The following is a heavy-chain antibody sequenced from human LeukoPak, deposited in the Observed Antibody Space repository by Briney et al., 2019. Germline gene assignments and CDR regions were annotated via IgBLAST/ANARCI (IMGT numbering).Heavy chain of an antibody. V-gene: IGHV3-23*01. Sequence: GGSLRLSXAASGFPLSIYAMSWVRQASAKGLECVSAISGSGGSTYYADYVKGRFTISRDNSKNTLYLQMNSLRAEDTAVYYCAKPASGYSPQMGYWGQGTLVTVSS. D-gene: IGHD5-18*01. CDR2: ISGSGGST. J-gene: IGHJ4*02. CDR3: AKPASGYSPQMGY. CDR1: GFPLSIYA.